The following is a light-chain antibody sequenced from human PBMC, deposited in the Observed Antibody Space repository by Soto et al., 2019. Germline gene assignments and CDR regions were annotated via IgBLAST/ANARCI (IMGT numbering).Light chain of an antibody. Sequence: DIQMTQSPSTLSASVGDRVTITCQATQDIRKYSNWYQQKPGKAPKLLIYDASSLETGVPSRFSGSGSGTDFTFTISSLQPEDFATYYCQQYDNLPLIFGQGTRLEIK. J-gene: IGKJ5*01. CDR3: QQYDNLPLI. CDR2: DAS. V-gene: IGKV1-33*01. CDR1: QDIRKY.